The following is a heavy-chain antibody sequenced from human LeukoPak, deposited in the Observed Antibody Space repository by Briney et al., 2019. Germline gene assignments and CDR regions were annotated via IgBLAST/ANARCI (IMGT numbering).Heavy chain of an antibody. D-gene: IGHD6-19*01. CDR3: ARGRPGIAVAGDAFDI. Sequence: SETLSLTCTVSGGSISSYYWSWIRQPPGKGLEWIGYLYNRGSTNYNPSLKSRVTISVDTSKNQFSLKLRSVTAADTAVYYCARGRPGIAVAGDAFDIWGQGTMVTVSS. V-gene: IGHV4-59*01. CDR1: GGSISSYY. CDR2: LYNRGST. J-gene: IGHJ3*02.